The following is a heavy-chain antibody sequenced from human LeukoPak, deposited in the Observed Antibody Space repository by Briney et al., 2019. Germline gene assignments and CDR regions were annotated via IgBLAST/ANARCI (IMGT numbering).Heavy chain of an antibody. CDR2: ISDDGGNK. CDR3: PRTLNCLRSSAAAY. CDR1: GFTFGSYA. Sequence: PGRSLRLSCGASGFTFGSYARHWVRQAPGKGLEWAAVISDDGGNKYYADLVKGRFTISRDNSQNTVNLQMNSLRAEDTAMYHCPRTLNCLRSSAAAYRGQGILVIVSS. D-gene: IGHD5-12*01. V-gene: IGHV3-30*04. J-gene: IGHJ4*02.